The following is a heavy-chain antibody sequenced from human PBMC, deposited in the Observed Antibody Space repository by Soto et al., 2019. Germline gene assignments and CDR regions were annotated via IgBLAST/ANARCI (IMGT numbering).Heavy chain of an antibody. D-gene: IGHD2-8*01. J-gene: IGHJ4*02. Sequence: GGSLRLSCSASGFTFTSFAIHWVRQAPGKGLEWVAVISENGVNKYSAESVRGRFVISRDNSKNTVELEMNSLRPEDTAIYFCARRLTKTVSALGYWGQGTLVTVPQ. CDR2: ISENGVNK. V-gene: IGHV3-30*09. CDR3: ARRLTKTVSALGY. CDR1: GFTFTSFA.